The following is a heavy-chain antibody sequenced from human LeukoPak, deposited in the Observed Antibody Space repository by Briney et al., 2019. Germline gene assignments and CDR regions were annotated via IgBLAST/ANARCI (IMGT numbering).Heavy chain of an antibody. CDR2: ITGSSSYI. CDR3: ARDRLEGGETFDS. J-gene: IGHJ4*02. Sequence: PGGSLRLSCAASGFSFRSYSMAWVRQAPGKGLEWVSSITGSSSYISYADSVKGRFTISRDNAESSLFLQMNSLRPEDTAVYFCARDRLEGGETFDSWGQGTLVTVSS. D-gene: IGHD1-1*01. V-gene: IGHV3-21*01. CDR1: GFSFRSYS.